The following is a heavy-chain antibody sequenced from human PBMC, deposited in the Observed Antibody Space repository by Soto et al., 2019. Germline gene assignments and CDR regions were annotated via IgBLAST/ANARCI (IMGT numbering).Heavy chain of an antibody. D-gene: IGHD3-9*01. CDR1: GASINNGDYY. Sequence: SETLSLTCSVSGASINNGDYYWSWIRQHPGKGLEWIGHVSSSGRTQYNPSLKSRVAMSADTSKNQFSLKLTSVTAADTAVYFCARGCYATSIGYRYFDFWGRGNLVTVSS. V-gene: IGHV4-31*02. CDR3: ARGCYATSIGYRYFDF. CDR2: VSSSGRT. J-gene: IGHJ4*02.